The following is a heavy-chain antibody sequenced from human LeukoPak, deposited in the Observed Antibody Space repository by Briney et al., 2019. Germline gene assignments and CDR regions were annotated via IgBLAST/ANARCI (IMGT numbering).Heavy chain of an antibody. D-gene: IGHD4-23*01. J-gene: IGHJ4*02. Sequence: GGSLRLSCAASGFTFSSYAMSWVRQAPGKGLEWVSAISGSGDSTYYADSVKGRFTISRDNAKNSLYLQMNSLRAEDTAVYYCARDNGGRYDYWGQGTLVTVSS. CDR3: ARDNGGRYDY. CDR1: GFTFSSYA. V-gene: IGHV3-23*01. CDR2: ISGSGDST.